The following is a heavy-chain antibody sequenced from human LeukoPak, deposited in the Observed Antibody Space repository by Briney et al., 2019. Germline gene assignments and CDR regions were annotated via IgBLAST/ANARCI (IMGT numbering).Heavy chain of an antibody. J-gene: IGHJ4*02. CDR2: IYTSGST. V-gene: IGHV4-61*02. CDR1: GGSISSGSYY. CDR3: ARRTYYYDSGGPDY. D-gene: IGHD3-22*01. Sequence: SETLSLTCTVSGGSISSGSYYWSWIRQPAGKGLEWIGRIYTSGSTDYNPSLKGRVTISVDTSKNQFSLKLSSVTAADTAVYYCARRTYYYDSGGPDYWGQGTQVTVSS.